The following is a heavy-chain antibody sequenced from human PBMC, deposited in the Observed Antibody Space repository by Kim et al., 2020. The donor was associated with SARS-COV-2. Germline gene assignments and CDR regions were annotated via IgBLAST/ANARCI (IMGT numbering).Heavy chain of an antibody. J-gene: IGHJ4*02. CDR3: ARDSGYSYGYSRLDY. V-gene: IGHV3-48*03. CDR1: GFTFSSYE. D-gene: IGHD5-18*01. CDR2: ISSSGSTI. Sequence: GGSLRLSCAASGFTFSSYEMNWVRQAPGKGLEWVSYISSSGSTIYYADSVKGQFSISRDNAKNSLYLQMNSLRAEDTAVYYCARDSGYSYGYSRLDYWGQGILVTVSS.